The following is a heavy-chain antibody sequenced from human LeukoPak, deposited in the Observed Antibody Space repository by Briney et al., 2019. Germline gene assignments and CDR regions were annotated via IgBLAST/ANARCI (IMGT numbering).Heavy chain of an antibody. Sequence: PSETLSLTCAVSGGSLSSYYWSWIRQPPGKGLEWIGYIYYSGSTNYNPSLKSRVTISVDTSKNQFSLKLNSVTAADTAVYYCARLIAQDIVVVVAAIPDYWGQGTLVTVSS. D-gene: IGHD2-15*01. CDR1: GGSLSSYY. CDR2: IYYSGST. CDR3: ARLIAQDIVVVVAAIPDY. J-gene: IGHJ4*02. V-gene: IGHV4-59*08.